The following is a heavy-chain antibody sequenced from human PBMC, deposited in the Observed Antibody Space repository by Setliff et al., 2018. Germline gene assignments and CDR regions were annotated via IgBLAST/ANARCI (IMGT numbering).Heavy chain of an antibody. Sequence: ASVKVSCKASGYTFTSYYMHWVRQAPGQGLEWMGWISAYSGKTNYAQKLQGRVTMTIDTTTSTAYMELRSLRSDDTAVYYCARIQWLLWDYWGQGTLVTVSS. CDR3: ARIQWLLWDY. CDR2: ISAYSGKT. V-gene: IGHV1-18*04. CDR1: GYTFTSYY. J-gene: IGHJ4*02. D-gene: IGHD6-19*01.